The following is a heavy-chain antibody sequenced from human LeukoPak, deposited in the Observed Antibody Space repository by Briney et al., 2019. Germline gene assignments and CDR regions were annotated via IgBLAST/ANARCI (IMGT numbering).Heavy chain of an antibody. CDR1: GGSISSGGYYW. J-gene: IGHJ5*02. CDR2: INSDGSST. Sequence: ETLSLTCTVSGGSISSGGYYWMHWVRQAPGKGLVWVSRINSDGSSTSYADSVKGRFTISRDNAKNTLYLQMNSLRAEDTAVYYCARALPTDGSGSYANWFDPWGQGTLVTVSS. CDR3: ARALPTDGSGSYANWFDP. D-gene: IGHD3-10*01. V-gene: IGHV3-74*01.